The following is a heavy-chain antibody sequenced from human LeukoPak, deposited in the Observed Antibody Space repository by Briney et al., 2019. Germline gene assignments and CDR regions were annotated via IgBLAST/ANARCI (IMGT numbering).Heavy chain of an antibody. V-gene: IGHV3-23*01. J-gene: IGHJ2*01. Sequence: YPGGSLRLSCAASGLTFSSYGLSWVRQAPAKGLEWVSSSTGSGGTTHADSVRGRFTISRDNSKSTLYLQMNSLRVEDTAVYYCAKNSLGSGSYSWYFDLWGRGTLVTVSS. CDR1: GLTFSSYG. D-gene: IGHD1-26*01. CDR2: STGSGGTT. CDR3: AKNSLGSGSYSWYFDL.